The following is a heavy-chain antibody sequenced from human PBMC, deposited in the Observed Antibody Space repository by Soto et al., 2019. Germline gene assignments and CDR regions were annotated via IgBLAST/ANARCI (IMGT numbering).Heavy chain of an antibody. V-gene: IGHV3-23*01. CDR3: AKHMSNGSPDY. J-gene: IGHJ4*02. D-gene: IGHD2-8*01. CDR1: GFTFSSYA. CDR2: ISASGGGT. Sequence: EVQLLESGGALVQPGGSRRLSCAASGFTFSSYAMSWVRQAPGKGLEWVSLISASGGGTYYADSVKGRFTISRDNAKNTLYLQMNSLSAEDTAVFYCAKHMSNGSPDYWGQGTLVTVSS.